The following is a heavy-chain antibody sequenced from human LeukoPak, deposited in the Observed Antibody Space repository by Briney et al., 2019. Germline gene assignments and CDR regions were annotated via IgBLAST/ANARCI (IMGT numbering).Heavy chain of an antibody. D-gene: IGHD6-19*01. CDR1: GFTFSSYW. Sequence: GGSLRLSCAASGFTFSSYWMSWVRQAPGKGLEWVANIKQDGSEKYYVDSVKGRFTISRDNAKNSLYLQMNSLRAEDTAVYYCARDRMIRGWYNWFDPWGQGTLVTVSS. CDR2: IKQDGSEK. V-gene: IGHV3-7*03. J-gene: IGHJ5*02. CDR3: ARDRMIRGWYNWFDP.